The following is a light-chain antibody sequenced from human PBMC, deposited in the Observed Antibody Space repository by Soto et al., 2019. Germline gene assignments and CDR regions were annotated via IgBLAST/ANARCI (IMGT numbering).Light chain of an antibody. CDR2: GAS. V-gene: IGKV3-15*01. CDR1: HSVSSN. CDR3: QQYNNWPPMYT. J-gene: IGKJ2*01. Sequence: ELVLTQSPATLSVSPGERATLSCRASHSVSSNLAWYQQKPGQAPRLLIYGASTRATGIPARFSGSGSGTEFTLTISSLQSEDFAVYYCQQYNNWPPMYTLGQGTKLEIK.